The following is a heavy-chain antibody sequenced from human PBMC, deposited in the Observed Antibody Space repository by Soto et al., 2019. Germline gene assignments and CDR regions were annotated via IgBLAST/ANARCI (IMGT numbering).Heavy chain of an antibody. CDR3: ARDLYSSSSNYYYGMDV. CDR1: GYTFTDYD. D-gene: IGHD6-6*01. J-gene: IGHJ6*02. V-gene: IGHV1-2*04. Sequence: ASVKVSCKASGYTFTDYDINWVRQAPGQGLEWMGWINPNSGGTNYAQKFQGWVTMTRDTSIGTAYMELSRLRPDDTAVYYCARDLYSSSSNYYYGMDVWGQGTTVTVSS. CDR2: INPNSGGT.